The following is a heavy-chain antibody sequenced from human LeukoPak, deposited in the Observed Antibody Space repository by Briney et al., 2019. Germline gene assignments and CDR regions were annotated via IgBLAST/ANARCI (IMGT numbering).Heavy chain of an antibody. CDR3: ARDDSSGYFPY. Sequence: SETLSLTCAVSGGSFSGYYWTWIRQPPGKGLEWIGEINHSGSTNYNPSLKSRVTISVDTSKNQISLKLSSVTAADTAVYYCARDDSSGYFPYWGQGTLVTVSS. CDR2: INHSGST. J-gene: IGHJ4*02. V-gene: IGHV4-34*01. CDR1: GGSFSGYY. D-gene: IGHD3-22*01.